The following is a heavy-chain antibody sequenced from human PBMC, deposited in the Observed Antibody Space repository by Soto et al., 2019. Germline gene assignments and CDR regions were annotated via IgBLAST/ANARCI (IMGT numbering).Heavy chain of an antibody. D-gene: IGHD3-10*02. CDR1: GFTFSAFA. CDR3: AKGVVREPAYCVY. J-gene: IGHJ4*02. V-gene: IGHV3-30*18. Sequence: GGSLRLSCTVSGFTFSAFAMYWVRQAPGKGLEWVALISYDGRNEDYAESVRGRFTISRDNSKNTLYLDMNSLSAEDSAVYFCAKGVVREPAYCVYRDQGAMGAVSS. CDR2: ISYDGRNE.